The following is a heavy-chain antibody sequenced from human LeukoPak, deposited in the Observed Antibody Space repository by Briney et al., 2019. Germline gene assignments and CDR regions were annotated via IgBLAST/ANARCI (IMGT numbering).Heavy chain of an antibody. J-gene: IGHJ4*02. Sequence: GGSLRLSCAASGFTFSSYGMHWVRQAPGKGLEWVAVISYDGSNKYYVDSVKGRFTISRDNSKNTLYLQMNSLRAEDTAVYYCAKGPRYYDILTGKEIDYWGQGTLVTVSS. D-gene: IGHD3-9*01. CDR2: ISYDGSNK. CDR3: AKGPRYYDILTGKEIDY. V-gene: IGHV3-30*18. CDR1: GFTFSSYG.